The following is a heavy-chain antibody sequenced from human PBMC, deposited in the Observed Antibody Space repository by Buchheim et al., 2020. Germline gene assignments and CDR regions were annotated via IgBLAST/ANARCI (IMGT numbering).Heavy chain of an antibody. CDR3: ARGVQPYDDFWSGYYTGYYYYYMDV. CDR1: GYTFTSYD. Sequence: QVQLVQSGAEVKKPGASVKVSCKASGYTFTSYDINWVRQATGQGLEWMGWMNPNSGNTGYAQKFQGRVTMTRNTSISTAYMELSSLRSEETAVYYCARGVQPYDDFWSGYYTGYYYYYMDVWGKGTT. D-gene: IGHD3-3*01. CDR2: MNPNSGNT. V-gene: IGHV1-8*01. J-gene: IGHJ6*03.